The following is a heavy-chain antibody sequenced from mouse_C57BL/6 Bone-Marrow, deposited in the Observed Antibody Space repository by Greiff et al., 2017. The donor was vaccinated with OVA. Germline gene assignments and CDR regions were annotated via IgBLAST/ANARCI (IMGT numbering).Heavy chain of an antibody. CDR2: INPNNGGT. J-gene: IGHJ2*01. Sequence: VQLQQSGPELVKPGASVKISCKASGYTFTDYYMNWVKQSHGKSLEWIGDINPNNGGTSYNQKFKGKATLTVDKSSSTAYMELRSLTSEDSAVYYCARREYYGSSLTGRDYWGQGTTLTVSS. D-gene: IGHD1-1*01. V-gene: IGHV1-26*01. CDR1: GYTFTDYY. CDR3: ARREYYGSSLTGRDY.